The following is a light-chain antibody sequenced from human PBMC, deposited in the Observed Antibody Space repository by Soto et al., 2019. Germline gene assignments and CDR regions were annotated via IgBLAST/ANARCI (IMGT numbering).Light chain of an antibody. CDR3: IQHNSYPLT. CDR2: AAS. Sequence: DIQMTQSPSSLSASVGDRVTITCRASQGIRNDLGWYQQRPGKAPKRLIYAASSLRSRVTSRFSGSESRTEFTLTISRLQSENFATYYCIQHNSYPLTFGQGTKVEIK. CDR1: QGIRND. V-gene: IGKV1-17*01. J-gene: IGKJ1*01.